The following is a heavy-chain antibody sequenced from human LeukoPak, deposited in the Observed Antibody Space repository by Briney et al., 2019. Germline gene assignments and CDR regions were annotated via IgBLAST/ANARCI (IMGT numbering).Heavy chain of an antibody. D-gene: IGHD2-21*02. CDR2: ISSSSSYT. Sequence: GGSLRLSCAASGFTFSDYYMSWIRQAPGKGLEWVSYISSSSSYTNYADSVKGRFTISRDNAKNSLYLQMNSLRAEDTAVYYCARDNIAVVTGYYGMDVWGQGTTVTVSS. CDR3: ARDNIAVVTGYYGMDV. J-gene: IGHJ6*02. CDR1: GFTFSDYY. V-gene: IGHV3-11*06.